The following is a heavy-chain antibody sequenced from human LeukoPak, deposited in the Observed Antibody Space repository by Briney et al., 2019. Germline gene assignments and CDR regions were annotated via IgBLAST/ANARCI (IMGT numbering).Heavy chain of an antibody. V-gene: IGHV1-2*02. CDR2: INPNSGGT. CDR3: ARVSRSSGWHYYYYYYGMDV. CDR1: GYTFTGYY. Sequence: VASVKVSCKASGYTFTGYYMHWVRQAPGQGLEWMGWINPNSGGTNYAQKFQGRVTMTRDTYISTAYMELSRLRSDDTAVYYCARVSRSSGWHYYYYYYGMDVWGQGTTVTVSS. J-gene: IGHJ6*02. D-gene: IGHD6-19*01.